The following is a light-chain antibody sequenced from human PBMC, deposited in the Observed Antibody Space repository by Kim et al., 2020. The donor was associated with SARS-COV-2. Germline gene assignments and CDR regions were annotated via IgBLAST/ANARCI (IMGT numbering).Light chain of an antibody. CDR2: GAF. Sequence: DIMMTQSPATLSVSPGESATLSCRASQTVSSNLAWYQQKPGQAPRLLIYGAFTRATGIPVRFTGSGSGTEFILTISSLQSEDSAIYYCQQYANWHPYTFGQGTKLEI. CDR3: QQYANWHPYT. CDR1: QTVSSN. J-gene: IGKJ2*01. V-gene: IGKV3-15*01.